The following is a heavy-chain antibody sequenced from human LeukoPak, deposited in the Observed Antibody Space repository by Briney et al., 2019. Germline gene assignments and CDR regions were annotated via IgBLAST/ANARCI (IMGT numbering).Heavy chain of an antibody. CDR3: AKDGHTIFGVVSQSDY. D-gene: IGHD3-3*01. CDR1: GFTFSSYS. Sequence: GGSLRLSCAASGFTFSSYSMNWVRQAPGKGLEWASSISSSSSYIYYADSVKGRFTISRDNAKNSLYLQMNSLRAEDTAVYYCAKDGHTIFGVVSQSDYWGQGTLVTVSS. V-gene: IGHV3-21*01. J-gene: IGHJ4*02. CDR2: ISSSSSYI.